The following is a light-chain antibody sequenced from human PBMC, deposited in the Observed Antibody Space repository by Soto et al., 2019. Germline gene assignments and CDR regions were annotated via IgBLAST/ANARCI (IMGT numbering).Light chain of an antibody. CDR3: QQVNTYPIT. CDR2: DVS. CDR1: QDIRGA. J-gene: IGKJ5*01. Sequence: AIQLTQSPSSLSASVGDRVTITCRASQDIRGALAWYQQKPGKPPKLLIFDVSSLQSGVPSRFSSSGSRTDFTLTISSLQPEDFATYYCQQVNTYPITFGQGTRLEIK. V-gene: IGKV1-13*02.